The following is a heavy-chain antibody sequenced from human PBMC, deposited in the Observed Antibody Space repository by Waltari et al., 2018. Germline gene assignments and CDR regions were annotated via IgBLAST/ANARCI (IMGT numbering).Heavy chain of an antibody. Sequence: EVQLVESGGGLVQPGGSLRLSCAAPEFSFSNYEMNWVRQTPGKGLEWISYISSSGGTIYYAASVEGRFTISRDNAKKSLYLQMNSLRAEDTAVYYCARDQEIIVGGMDVWGQGTAVTVSS. V-gene: IGHV3-48*03. J-gene: IGHJ6*02. D-gene: IGHD3-22*01. CDR1: EFSFSNYE. CDR3: ARDQEIIVGGMDV. CDR2: ISSSGGTI.